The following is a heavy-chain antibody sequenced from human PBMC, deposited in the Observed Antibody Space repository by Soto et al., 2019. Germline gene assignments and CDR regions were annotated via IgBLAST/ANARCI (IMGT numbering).Heavy chain of an antibody. D-gene: IGHD3-10*01. Sequence: QVQLVESGGGVVQPGRSLRLSCAASGFTFSNYGFHWGRQAPGKGLEWVAVISYDGRHKYYTDSVKGRFTISTNNSKNTVFLQMNNLGHGDTAVYYCAKDSGVPHDPPLYNWFDPWGRGTLVTVSS. J-gene: IGHJ5*02. V-gene: IGHV3-30*18. CDR3: AKDSGVPHDPPLYNWFDP. CDR2: ISYDGRHK. CDR1: GFTFSNYG.